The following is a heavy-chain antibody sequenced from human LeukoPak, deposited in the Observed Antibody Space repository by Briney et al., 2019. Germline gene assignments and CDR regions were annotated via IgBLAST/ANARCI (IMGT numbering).Heavy chain of an antibody. CDR1: GFTFSNYA. CDR2: IRYDGSNK. CDR3: AKAGSIRFDY. Sequence: GGSLRLSCAASGFTFSNYAMHWVRQAPGKGLEWVAFIRYDGSNKYYADSVKGRFTISRDNSKNTLYLQMNSLRAEDTAVYYCAKAGSIRFDYWGQGTLVTVSS. V-gene: IGHV3-30*02. D-gene: IGHD1-26*01. J-gene: IGHJ4*02.